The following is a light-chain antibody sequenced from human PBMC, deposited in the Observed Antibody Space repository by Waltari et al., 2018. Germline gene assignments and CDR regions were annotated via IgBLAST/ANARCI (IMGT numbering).Light chain of an antibody. CDR3: CSYKRGATWV. CDR2: DVV. J-gene: IGLJ3*02. Sequence: QSVLTQPASVSGSPGQSITISCTGTSSDVGGYDYVSLYQQSPGKAPKLIIYDVVKRPSGVSTRFSASKSDNTASLTISGLQAEDEGDYYCCSYKRGATWVFGGGTALTVL. CDR1: SSDVGGYDY. V-gene: IGLV2-14*03.